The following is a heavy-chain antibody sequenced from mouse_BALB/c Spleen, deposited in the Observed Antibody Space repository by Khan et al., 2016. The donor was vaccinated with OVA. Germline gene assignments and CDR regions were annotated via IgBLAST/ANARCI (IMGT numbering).Heavy chain of an antibody. J-gene: IGHJ3*01. V-gene: IGHV3-2*02. Sequence: EVKLLESGPGLVKPSQSLSLTCTVTGYSITSEYAWNWIRQFPGNQLEWMGYINYSGNTRFNPSLKSRTSITRDTSKNQFFLQLNSVTTEDTATYYCARKDYYDYDPFPYWGQGTLVTVSA. CDR1: GYSITSEYA. CDR2: INYSGNT. CDR3: ARKDYYDYDPFPY. D-gene: IGHD2-4*01.